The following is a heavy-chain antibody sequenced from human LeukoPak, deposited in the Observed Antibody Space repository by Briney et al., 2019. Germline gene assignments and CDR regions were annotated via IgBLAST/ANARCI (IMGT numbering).Heavy chain of an antibody. V-gene: IGHV1-2*02. CDR1: GYTFTGYY. Sequence: PGASVKVSCKASGYTFTGYYMHWVRQAPGQGLEWMGWINPNSGGTNYAQKFQGRVTMTRDTSISTAYMELSRLRSDDTAVCYCARGQKIAVAGTGWFDPWGQGTLVTVSS. D-gene: IGHD6-19*01. CDR2: INPNSGGT. J-gene: IGHJ5*02. CDR3: ARGQKIAVAGTGWFDP.